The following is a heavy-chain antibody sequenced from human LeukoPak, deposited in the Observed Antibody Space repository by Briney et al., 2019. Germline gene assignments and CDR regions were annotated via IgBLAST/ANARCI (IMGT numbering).Heavy chain of an antibody. V-gene: IGHV3-53*01. D-gene: IGHD3-22*01. CDR1: GLTVSSNY. J-gene: IGHJ6*02. Sequence: GGSLRLSCAASGLTVSSNYMSWVRQAPGKGLEWVSVIDSGGSTYYADSVKGRFTISRDNSKNTLYLQMNSLRAEDTAMYYCARDAYRDYYDNSGYYYVGMDVWGQGTTVTVSS. CDR2: IDSGGST. CDR3: ARDAYRDYYDNSGYYYVGMDV.